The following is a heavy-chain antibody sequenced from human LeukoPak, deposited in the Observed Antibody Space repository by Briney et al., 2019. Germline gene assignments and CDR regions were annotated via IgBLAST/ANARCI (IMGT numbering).Heavy chain of an antibody. D-gene: IGHD5-18*01. V-gene: IGHV3-30*04. J-gene: IGHJ3*02. Sequence: SLRLSCAASGFTFSSYAMHWVRHAPGKGREWVAVISYDGSNKYYADSVKGRFTISRDNSKNTLYLQMNSLRAEDTAVYYCARDDVDTALDIWGQGTMVTVSS. CDR2: ISYDGSNK. CDR1: GFTFSSYA. CDR3: ARDDVDTALDI.